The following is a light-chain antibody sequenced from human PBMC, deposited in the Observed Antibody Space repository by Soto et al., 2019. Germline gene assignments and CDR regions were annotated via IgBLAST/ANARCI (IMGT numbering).Light chain of an antibody. J-gene: IGLJ3*02. CDR2: TTN. CDR1: SGSVSTSYY. CDR3: VLSSQGV. V-gene: IGLV8-61*01. Sequence: QTVVTQEPSFSVSPGGTVTRTCGLSSGSVSTSYYPSWYQQTPGQAPRTLIYTTNTRSSGVPDRFSGSILGNKAALTITGAQADDESDYYCVLSSQGVFGGGTQLTVL.